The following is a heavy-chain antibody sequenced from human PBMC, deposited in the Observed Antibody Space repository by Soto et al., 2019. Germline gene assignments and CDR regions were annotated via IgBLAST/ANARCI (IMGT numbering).Heavy chain of an antibody. V-gene: IGHV1-2*04. Sequence: ASVKVSCKASGYTFTGYYMHWVRQAPGQRLEWMGWINPNSGGTNYAQKFQGWVTMTRDTSISTAYMELSRLRSDDTAVYYCARDRSCSSTSCYESPYYYYGMDVWGQGTTVTVSS. CDR2: INPNSGGT. J-gene: IGHJ6*02. CDR3: ARDRSCSSTSCYESPYYYYGMDV. CDR1: GYTFTGYY. D-gene: IGHD2-2*01.